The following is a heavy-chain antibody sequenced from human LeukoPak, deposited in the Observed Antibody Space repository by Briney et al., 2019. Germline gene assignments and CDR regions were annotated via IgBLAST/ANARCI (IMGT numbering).Heavy chain of an antibody. CDR1: GGSISSYY. CDR2: IYYSGST. V-gene: IGHV4-59*08. D-gene: IGHD3-22*01. Sequence: NPSETLSLTCTVSGGSISSYYWSWIRQPPGKGLEWIGYIYYSGSTNYNPSLKSRVTISVDTSKNQFSLKLSSVTAADTAVYYCARTTNLEYYYDSSGYSYYFDYWGQGTLVTVSS. CDR3: ARTTNLEYYYDSSGYSYYFDY. J-gene: IGHJ4*02.